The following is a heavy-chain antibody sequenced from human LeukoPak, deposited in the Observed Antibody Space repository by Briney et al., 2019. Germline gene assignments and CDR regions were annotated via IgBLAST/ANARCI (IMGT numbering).Heavy chain of an antibody. Sequence: ASVKVSCKTSGYTFTDYYIHWVRQAPGQGLEWMGWINPNSGGTNYAQKFQGRVTMTRDTSISTAYMELSRLRSDDTAVYYCASFEYSSRGALDYWGQGTLVTVSS. CDR2: INPNSGGT. J-gene: IGHJ4*02. D-gene: IGHD6-6*01. V-gene: IGHV1-2*02. CDR1: GYTFTDYY. CDR3: ASFEYSSRGALDY.